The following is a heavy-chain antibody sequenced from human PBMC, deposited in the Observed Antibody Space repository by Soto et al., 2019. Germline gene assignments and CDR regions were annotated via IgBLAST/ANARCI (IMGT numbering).Heavy chain of an antibody. Sequence: QVQLQESGPGLVKPSQTLSLTCTVSGGSISSGGYYWSWIRQHPGKSLEWIGHIYYSGSTYYNPSLKSRVTISVDTSKNQFSLKLSSVTAADTAVYYCARGVTMVRGVIHTPYFDYWGQGTLVTVSS. J-gene: IGHJ4*02. CDR1: GGSISSGGYY. D-gene: IGHD3-10*01. CDR2: IYYSGST. V-gene: IGHV4-31*03. CDR3: ARGVTMVRGVIHTPYFDY.